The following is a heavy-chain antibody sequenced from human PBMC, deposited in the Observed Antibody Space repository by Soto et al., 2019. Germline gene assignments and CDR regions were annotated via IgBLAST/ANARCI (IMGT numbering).Heavy chain of an antibody. J-gene: IGHJ4*02. D-gene: IGHD2-21*01. CDR3: AKEMIASTLAHFFDY. CDR1: GFTFSNYG. CDR2: ISGSGGRT. V-gene: IGHV3-23*01. Sequence: EVQLLESGGGLIQPGGSLRLSCEASGFTFSNYGMTWVRLAPGKGLAWVSTISGSGGRTFYADPVKGRFTISRDNSKNTLYLQMNSVRAEDTAVYYCAKEMIASTLAHFFDYWGQGTLVTVSS.